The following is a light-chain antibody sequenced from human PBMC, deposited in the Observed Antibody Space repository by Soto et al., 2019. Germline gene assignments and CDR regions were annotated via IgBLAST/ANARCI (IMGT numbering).Light chain of an antibody. V-gene: IGKV1-5*01. Sequence: DIQMTQSPSTLSASIGDRVTITCRASQSISWWLAWYQQKPGKAPKLLIYGASSLDGGVPSRFSGSGSGTEFTLTISSLQPDDSATYYCLQYNSYRTFGQGTKVEI. J-gene: IGKJ1*01. CDR1: QSISWW. CDR3: LQYNSYRT. CDR2: GAS.